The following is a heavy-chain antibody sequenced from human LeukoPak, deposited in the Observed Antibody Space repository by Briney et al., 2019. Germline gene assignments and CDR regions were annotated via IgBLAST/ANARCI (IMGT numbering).Heavy chain of an antibody. CDR1: GFTFSSHS. V-gene: IGHV3-69-1*01. J-gene: IGHJ3*02. CDR2: VTSTNKI. Sequence: PGGSLRLSCVASGFTFSSHSINWVRQAPGKGLEWIATVTSTNKIHYGDSVKGRFTISTDNAKNSVYLQMNSLRDEDTAVYYCARDRAYAFDNWGQGTMVTVSS. CDR3: ARDRAYAFDN. D-gene: IGHD3-10*01.